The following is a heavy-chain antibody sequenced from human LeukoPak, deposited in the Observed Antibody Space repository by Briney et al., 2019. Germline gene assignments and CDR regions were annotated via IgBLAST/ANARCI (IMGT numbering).Heavy chain of an antibody. Sequence: ASVKVSCKASGYTFTTYDIGWVRQAPGQGLEWMGWISTYNSNKHYAQKLQGRVTMTTDTSTSTAYMELSSLRSEDTAVYYCARAGRLGYCSSTSCYDYYYYYMDVWGKGTTVTVSS. V-gene: IGHV1-18*01. CDR1: GYTFTTYD. J-gene: IGHJ6*03. CDR3: ARAGRLGYCSSTSCYDYYYYYMDV. D-gene: IGHD2-2*01. CDR2: ISTYNSNK.